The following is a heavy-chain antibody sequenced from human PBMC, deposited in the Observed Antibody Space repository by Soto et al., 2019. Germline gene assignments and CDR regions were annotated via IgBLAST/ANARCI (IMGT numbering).Heavy chain of an antibody. CDR3: AREPTFGRYYGMDV. CDR1: GFTFSSYA. CDR2: ISYDGSNK. V-gene: IGHV3-30-3*01. J-gene: IGHJ6*02. Sequence: QVQLVESGGGVVQPGRSLRLSCAASGFTFSSYAMHWVRQAPGKGLEWVAVISYDGSNKYYADSVKGRFTISRDNSKNTLYLQMNSLRAEDTAVYYCAREPTFGRYYGMDVWGQGTTVTVSS. D-gene: IGHD3-16*01.